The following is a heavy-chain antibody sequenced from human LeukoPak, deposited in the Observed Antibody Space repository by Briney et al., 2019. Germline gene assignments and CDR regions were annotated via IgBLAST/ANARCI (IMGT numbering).Heavy chain of an antibody. CDR1: GFSFPDHA. CDR3: ARDRVAMAGKAYFDY. CDR2: IHWNVDIT. J-gene: IGHJ4*02. V-gene: IGHV3-20*04. Sequence: PGGSLRLSCAASGFSFPDHAMSWFRHVPGKGPEWVSTIHWNVDITTYADSVKGRFTISRDNAKSSLYLQMNSLRAEDTAFYYCARDRVAMAGKAYFDYWGQGTLVTVSS. D-gene: IGHD6-19*01.